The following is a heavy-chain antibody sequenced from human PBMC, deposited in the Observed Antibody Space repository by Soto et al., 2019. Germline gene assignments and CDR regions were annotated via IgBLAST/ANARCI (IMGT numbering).Heavy chain of an antibody. Sequence: GGSLTLPCAASGFPFSSYGMYLARQPPGKRLEWVAVIWYDVSNKYYADSVKGRFTISGDNSKNTLYLQMNSLRAEDTAVYYCAREWEGSGWSYYYYGMDVWGQGTTVTVSS. CDR3: AREWEGSGWSYYYYGMDV. J-gene: IGHJ6*02. CDR1: GFPFSSYG. CDR2: IWYDVSNK. D-gene: IGHD6-19*01. V-gene: IGHV3-33*01.